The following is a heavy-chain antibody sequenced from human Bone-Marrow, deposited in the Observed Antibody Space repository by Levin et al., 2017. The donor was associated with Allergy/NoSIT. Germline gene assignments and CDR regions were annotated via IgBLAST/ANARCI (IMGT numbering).Heavy chain of an antibody. CDR3: ARFNYDFWSGFQKPLDYYYYYGMDV. V-gene: IGHV1-69*13. Sequence: ASVKVSCKASGGTFSSYAISWVRQAPGQGLEWMGGIIPIFGTANYAQKFQGRVTITADESTSTAYMELSSLRSEDTAVYYCARFNYDFWSGFQKPLDYYYYYGMDVWGQGTTVTVSS. J-gene: IGHJ6*02. CDR1: GGTFSSYA. D-gene: IGHD3-3*01. CDR2: IIPIFGTA.